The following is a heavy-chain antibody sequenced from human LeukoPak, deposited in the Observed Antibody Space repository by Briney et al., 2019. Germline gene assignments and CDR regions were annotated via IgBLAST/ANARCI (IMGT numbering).Heavy chain of an antibody. D-gene: IGHD3-10*01. Sequence: ASETLSLTCTVSGGSISSYYWSWIRQPPGKGLEWIGYIYYSGSTNYNPSLKSRVTISVDTSKNQFSLKLSSVTAADTAVYYCAIGGSGSYYAEYYYWGQGTLVTVSS. J-gene: IGHJ4*02. CDR1: GGSISSYY. V-gene: IGHV4-59*08. CDR2: IYYSGST. CDR3: AIGGSGSYYAEYYY.